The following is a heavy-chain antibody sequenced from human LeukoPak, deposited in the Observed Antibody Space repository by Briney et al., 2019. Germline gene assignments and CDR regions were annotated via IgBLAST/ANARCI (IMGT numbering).Heavy chain of an antibody. CDR1: GYSFGNFG. CDR3: ARDQVPYYDFWGAEAFDI. J-gene: IGHJ3*02. V-gene: IGHV1-18*01. D-gene: IGHD3-3*01. CDR2: IGAYNGNT. Sequence: ASVKVSCKASGYSFGNFGISWMRQAPGQGLEWVGWIGAYNGNTNYAQKLQGRVTMTTDTSTSTAYMELRSLRSDDTAVYYCARDQVPYYDFWGAEAFDIWGQGTMVTVSS.